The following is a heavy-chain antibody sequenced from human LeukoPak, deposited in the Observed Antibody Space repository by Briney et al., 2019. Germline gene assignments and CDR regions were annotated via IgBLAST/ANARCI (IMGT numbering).Heavy chain of an antibody. J-gene: IGHJ3*02. CDR3: ARPTTTVTIYDAFDI. V-gene: IGHV4-38-2*01. Sequence: SETLSLTCAVSGYSISSGYYWGWTRPPPGKGLEWIGSIYHSGSTYYNPSLKSRVTISVDTPKNQFSLKLSSVTAADTAVYYCARPTTTVTIYDAFDIWGQGTTVTVSS. CDR2: IYHSGST. CDR1: GYSISSGYY. D-gene: IGHD4-17*01.